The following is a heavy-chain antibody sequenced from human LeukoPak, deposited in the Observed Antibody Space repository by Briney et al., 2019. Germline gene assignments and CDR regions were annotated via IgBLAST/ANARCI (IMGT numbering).Heavy chain of an antibody. CDR1: GGSISSSS. D-gene: IGHD3-22*01. V-gene: IGHV3-21*01. CDR2: ITSSSSYI. CDR3: ARHVVAVGFDY. Sequence: PSETLSLTCTVSGGSISSSSYYWGWIRQAPGKGLEWVSSITSSSSYIYYADSVKGRFTISRDNAKNSLYLQMNSLRAEDTAVYYCARHVVAVGFDYWGQGTLVTVSS. J-gene: IGHJ4*02.